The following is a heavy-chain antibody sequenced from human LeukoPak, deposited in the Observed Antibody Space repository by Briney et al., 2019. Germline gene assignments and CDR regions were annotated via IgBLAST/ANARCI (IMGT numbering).Heavy chain of an antibody. V-gene: IGHV4-59*12. CDR2: IYYSGST. J-gene: IGHJ4*02. CDR3: ARVAVTAFDY. D-gene: IGHD2-21*02. Sequence: SETLSLTCTVSGGSISSYYWSWIRQPPGKGLEWIGYIYYSGSTYYNPSLKSRVTISVDTSKNQFSLKLSSVTAADTAVYYCARVAVTAFDYWGQGTLVTVSS. CDR1: GGSISSYY.